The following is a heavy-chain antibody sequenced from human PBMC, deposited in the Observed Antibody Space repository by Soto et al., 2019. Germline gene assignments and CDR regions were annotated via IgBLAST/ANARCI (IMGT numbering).Heavy chain of an antibody. J-gene: IGHJ6*02. CDR3: ARGPEGDRSGNYGLSV. CDR2: IKNDGSGT. CDR1: GFSLSNYW. V-gene: IGHV3-74*01. Sequence: GGSLRLSCSGSGFSLSNYWIHWVRHLPGKGLVWVSRIKNDGSGTSYADSVIGRFTISGDNAKNTLYLQMNSLRVDDTAVYYCARGPEGDRSGNYGLSVWGQGTTVTVSS. D-gene: IGHD3-22*01.